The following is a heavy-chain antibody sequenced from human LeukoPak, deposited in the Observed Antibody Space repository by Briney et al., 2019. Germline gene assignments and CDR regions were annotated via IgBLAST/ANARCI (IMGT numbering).Heavy chain of an antibody. Sequence: GGSLRLSCAASGFTFSSYEMNWVRQAPGKGLEWVTVISYDGSNKYYADSVKGRFTISRDNSKNTLYLQMNSLRTEDTAVYYCATDSAPDYWGQGTLVTVSS. CDR1: GFTFSSYE. J-gene: IGHJ4*02. V-gene: IGHV3-30*03. CDR2: ISYDGSNK. CDR3: ATDSAPDY.